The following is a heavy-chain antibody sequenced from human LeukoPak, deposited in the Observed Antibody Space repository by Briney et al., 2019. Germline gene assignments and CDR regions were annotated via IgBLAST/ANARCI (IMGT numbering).Heavy chain of an antibody. CDR1: GGTFSSYA. CDR3: ARDPPAAGGVYYYGMDV. J-gene: IGHJ6*02. V-gene: IGHV1-69*04. Sequence: ASVKVSCKASGGTFSSYAISWVRQAPGQGLEWMGRIIPILGIANYAQKFQGRVTITADKSTSTAYMELSSLRSEDTAVYYCARDPPAAGGVYYYGMDVWGQGTTVTVSS. CDR2: IIPILGIA. D-gene: IGHD3-16*01.